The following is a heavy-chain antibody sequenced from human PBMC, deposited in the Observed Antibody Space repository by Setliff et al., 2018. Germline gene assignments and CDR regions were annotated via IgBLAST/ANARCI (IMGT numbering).Heavy chain of an antibody. CDR3: AKEAMNYYYYMDV. CDR1: GFTFSSYG. D-gene: IGHD2-2*01. J-gene: IGHJ6*03. V-gene: IGHV3-33*06. CDR2: IWYDGSNK. Sequence: PGGSLRLSCAASGFTFSSYGMHWVRQAPGKGLEWVAVIWYDGSNKYYADSVEGRFTISRDNSKNTLYLQMNSLRAEDMAVYYCAKEAMNYYYYMDVWGKGTTVTVSS.